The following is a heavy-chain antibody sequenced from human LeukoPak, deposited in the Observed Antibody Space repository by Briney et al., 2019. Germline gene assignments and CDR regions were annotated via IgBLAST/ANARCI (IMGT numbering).Heavy chain of an antibody. V-gene: IGHV3-48*04. CDR3: ARDGSYVVDY. Sequence: GGSLRLSCAASGFTLSSYNMHWVRQAPGKGLEWVSYISRSSGIIYYADSVKGRFSSSRDNAKNSLSLQMNSLRAEDTAVYYCARDGSYVVDYWGQGTLVTVSS. D-gene: IGHD2-15*01. J-gene: IGHJ4*02. CDR2: ISRSSGII. CDR1: GFTLSSYN.